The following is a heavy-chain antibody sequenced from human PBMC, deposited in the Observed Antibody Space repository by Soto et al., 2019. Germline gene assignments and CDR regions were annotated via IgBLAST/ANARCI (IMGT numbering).Heavy chain of an antibody. Sequence: EVQLVGSGGGLVKPGGSLRLSCAASGFTFSTYNMNWVRQAPGKGLEWVSFISSGSGYIYSADSMKGRFTIPRDNAKNSLYLQMNSLRAEDTAVYYCARDRNDGMDVWGQGTTVTVS. CDR2: ISSGSGYI. V-gene: IGHV3-21*01. CDR1: GFTFSTYN. J-gene: IGHJ6*02. CDR3: ARDRNDGMDV.